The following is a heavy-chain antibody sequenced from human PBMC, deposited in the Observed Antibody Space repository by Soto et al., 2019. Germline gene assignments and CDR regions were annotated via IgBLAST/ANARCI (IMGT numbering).Heavy chain of an antibody. V-gene: IGHV1-69*06. CDR2: IIPIFGTA. CDR3: ARPHGSGSKNWFDP. D-gene: IGHD3-10*01. Sequence: ASVKVSCKASGGTFSSYAISWVRQAPGQGLEWMGGIIPIFGTANYAQKFQGRVTITADKSTSTAYMELSSLRSEDTAVYYCARPHGSGSKNWFDPWGRGTLVTVSS. CDR1: GGTFSSYA. J-gene: IGHJ5*02.